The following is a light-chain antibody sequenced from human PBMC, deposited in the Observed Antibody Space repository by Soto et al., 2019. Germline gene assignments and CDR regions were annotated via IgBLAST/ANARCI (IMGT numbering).Light chain of an antibody. J-gene: IGLJ1*01. V-gene: IGLV1-44*01. CDR2: ANN. CDR3: AAWDDSLNGYV. Sequence: QSVLTQPPSASGTPGQRVTISCSGSSSNIGSNTVNWYQQIPGTAPKLLIHANNQRPSGVPDRFSGSKSGTSASLAISWLQSEEADYYCAAWDDSLNGYVFGTGTKLTVL. CDR1: SSNIGSNT.